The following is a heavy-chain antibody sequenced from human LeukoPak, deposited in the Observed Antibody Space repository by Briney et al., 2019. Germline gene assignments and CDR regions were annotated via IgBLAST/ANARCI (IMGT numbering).Heavy chain of an antibody. Sequence: GGSLRLSCAASGFTFSGYPIHWVRQAPGKGLEWVAVISYDGSNKYYADSVKGRFTISRDNSKNTLYLQMNSLRAEDTAVYYCARVDATWGPHYGMDVWGQGTTVTVSS. V-gene: IGHV3-30-3*01. J-gene: IGHJ6*02. CDR3: ARVDATWGPHYGMDV. CDR1: GFTFSGYP. D-gene: IGHD7-27*01. CDR2: ISYDGSNK.